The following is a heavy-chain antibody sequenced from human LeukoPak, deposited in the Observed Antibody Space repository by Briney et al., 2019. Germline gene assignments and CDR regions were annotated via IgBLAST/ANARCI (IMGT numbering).Heavy chain of an antibody. CDR3: ARDGGATNGRDY. D-gene: IGHD1-26*01. CDR1: GFTFSSYN. CDR2: ITNSHSTI. V-gene: IGHV3-48*01. J-gene: IGHJ4*02. Sequence: GGSLRLSCSASGFTFSSYNMNWVRQAPGNGLEWVSFITNSHSTIYYADSVKGRFTISRDNAKNSLYLQMNSLRAEDTSVYHCARDGGATNGRDYWGQGTLVSVFS.